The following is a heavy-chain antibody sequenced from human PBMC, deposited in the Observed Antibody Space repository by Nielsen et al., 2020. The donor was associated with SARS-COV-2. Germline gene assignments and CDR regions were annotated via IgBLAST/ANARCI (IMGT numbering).Heavy chain of an antibody. CDR3: ARFQRGPLLLGYYYYGMDV. CDR2: IYTSGSP. J-gene: IGHJ6*02. CDR1: GGSISSSNW. V-gene: IGHV4-4*02. D-gene: IGHD2-2*01. Sequence: SETLSLTCAVSGGSISSSNWWSWVRQPPGKGLEWIGEIYTSGSPNYNPSLKSRVTISVDKSTNPFSLKLSSVTAADTAVYYCARFQRGPLLLGYYYYGMDVWGQGTTVTVSS.